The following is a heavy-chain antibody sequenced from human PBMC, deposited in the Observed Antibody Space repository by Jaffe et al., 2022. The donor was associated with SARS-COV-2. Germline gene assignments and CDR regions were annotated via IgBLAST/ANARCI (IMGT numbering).Heavy chain of an antibody. J-gene: IGHJ4*02. Sequence: EVQLVESGGGLVQPGGSLRLSCAASGFTFGNYFMNWVRQVPGKGLEWVANIKQDGSEKYYVDSVKGRFTISRDNAKNSLSLQMNSLRADDTAVYFCARGTYYDVLTAYYRGRYFDYWGQGTLVTVSS. CDR1: GFTFGNYF. CDR2: IKQDGSEK. V-gene: IGHV3-7*01. CDR3: ARGTYYDVLTAYYRGRYFDY. D-gene: IGHD3-9*01.